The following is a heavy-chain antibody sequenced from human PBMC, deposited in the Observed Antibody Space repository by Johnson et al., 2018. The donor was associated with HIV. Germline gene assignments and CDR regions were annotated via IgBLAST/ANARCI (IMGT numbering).Heavy chain of an antibody. CDR3: ARDVVPAANAFDI. CDR2: INWDGGST. D-gene: IGHD2-2*01. CDR1: GFIFDDYD. V-gene: IGHV3-20*04. Sequence: VQLVESGGGVVRPGGSLRLSCAASGFIFDDYDMSWVRQAPGKGLEWVSGINWDGGSTGYADSVRGRFTISRDNAKNSLYLQMNSLRTEDTAVYYCARDVVPAANAFDIWGQGIMVIVSS. J-gene: IGHJ3*02.